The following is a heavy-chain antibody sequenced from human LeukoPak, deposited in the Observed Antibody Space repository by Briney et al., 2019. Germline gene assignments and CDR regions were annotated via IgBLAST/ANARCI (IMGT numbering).Heavy chain of an antibody. CDR3: AKDRVFRGAFFDY. D-gene: IGHD3-10*01. Sequence: GGSLRLSCAASGFTFGNYAMSWVRQAPGKGLEWVSAISGSDGRTYYADSVKGRFTITRDNSKNTLYLQMNSLRAEDTAVFYCAKDRVFRGAFFDYWGQGTLVTVSS. CDR1: GFTFGNYA. V-gene: IGHV3-23*01. CDR2: ISGSDGRT. J-gene: IGHJ4*02.